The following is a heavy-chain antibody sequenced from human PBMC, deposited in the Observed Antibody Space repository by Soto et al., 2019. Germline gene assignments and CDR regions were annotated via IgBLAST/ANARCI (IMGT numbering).Heavy chain of an antibody. D-gene: IGHD1-26*01. J-gene: IGHJ6*02. Sequence: PGGSLRLSCAASGFIFSTYTMNWVRQAPGKGLEWVSSISSTGSYIYYADSVKGRFTISRDNAKNSLYLQMNSLRAEDTAVYYWARSGHIVGRNYYYSGMDVWGQGTTVTVSS. CDR1: GFIFSTYT. V-gene: IGHV3-21*01. CDR3: ARSGHIVGRNYYYSGMDV. CDR2: ISSTGSYI.